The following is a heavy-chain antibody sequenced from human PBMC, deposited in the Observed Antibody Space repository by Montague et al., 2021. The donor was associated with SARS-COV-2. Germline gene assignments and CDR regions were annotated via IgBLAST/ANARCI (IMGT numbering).Heavy chain of an antibody. D-gene: IGHD3-10*01. CDR1: GDSISSNTYY. J-gene: IGHJ6*02. Sequence: SETLSLTCTVSGDSISSNTYYWAWIRQPPGKGLEWIGSIYYSGTTYYNPSLKSRVTISLDASKNQFSLKLTSVTAADTALYYCATEDGASYYYGMDVWGQGTTVTVSS. CDR3: ATEDGASYYYGMDV. V-gene: IGHV4-39*07. CDR2: IYYSGTT.